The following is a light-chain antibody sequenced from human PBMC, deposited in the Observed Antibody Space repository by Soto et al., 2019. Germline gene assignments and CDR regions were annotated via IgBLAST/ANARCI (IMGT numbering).Light chain of an antibody. CDR2: AAS. V-gene: IGKV1-39*01. Sequence: DIQMTQSPSSLSASVGDRVTITCRASQSISSYLNWYQQKPGKAPKLLIYAASSLQSGVPSRFSGSGSGTDFAITISSLQHEHFATYYFQQSDSTLAFGSGTKVDIK. J-gene: IGKJ3*01. CDR1: QSISSY. CDR3: QQSDSTLA.